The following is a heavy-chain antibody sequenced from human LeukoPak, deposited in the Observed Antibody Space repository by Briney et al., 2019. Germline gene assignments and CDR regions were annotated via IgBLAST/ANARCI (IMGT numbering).Heavy chain of an antibody. CDR1: GFTVSSNY. D-gene: IGHD3-3*01. J-gene: IGHJ4*02. CDR3: AKSSEWLLYSLFDY. V-gene: IGHV3-66*01. CDR2: IYSGGST. Sequence: GGSLRLSCAASGFTVSSNYMSWVRQAPGKGLEWVSVIYSGGSTYYADSVKGRFTISRDNSKNTLYLQMNSLRAEDTAVYYCAKSSEWLLYSLFDYWGQGTLVTVSS.